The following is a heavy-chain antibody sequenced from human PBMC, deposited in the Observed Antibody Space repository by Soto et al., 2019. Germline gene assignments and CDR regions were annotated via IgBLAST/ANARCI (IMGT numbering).Heavy chain of an antibody. J-gene: IGHJ4*02. CDR3: AKYSSGWVFDY. V-gene: IGHV1-18*01. Sequence: QLQLVPSRAEVKTPGASMKVPCKASGYTFTTYGISWVRQTPGQGLDWMGWTSAYDGNTNSAQKLQGGVTMTSVACTSTAYMELRSLRSDDTAVYYCAKYSSGWVFDYWGQGTMVTVST. CDR2: TSAYDGNT. CDR1: GYTFTTYG. D-gene: IGHD6-19*01.